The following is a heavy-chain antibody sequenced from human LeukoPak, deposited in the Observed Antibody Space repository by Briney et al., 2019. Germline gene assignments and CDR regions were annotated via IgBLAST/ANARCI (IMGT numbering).Heavy chain of an antibody. CDR2: ISSSSSTI. V-gene: IGHV3-48*02. CDR3: ARASGGYCSGGSCSSDY. D-gene: IGHD2-15*01. J-gene: IGHJ4*02. Sequence: GGSLRLSCAASGFTFSSYSMNWVRQAPGKGLEWVSYISSSSSTIYYADSVKGRFTISRDNAKNSLYLQMNSLRDEDTAVYYCARASGGYCSGGSCSSDYWGQGTLVTVSS. CDR1: GFTFSSYS.